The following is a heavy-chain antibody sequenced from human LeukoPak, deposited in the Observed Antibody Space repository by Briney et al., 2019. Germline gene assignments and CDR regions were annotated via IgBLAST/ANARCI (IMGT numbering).Heavy chain of an antibody. CDR2: IYYSGST. J-gene: IGHJ6*03. CDR1: GGFISSNSYY. V-gene: IGHV4-39*01. Sequence: SETLSLTCAVSGGFISSNSYYWGWIRQPPGKGLEWIGSIYYSGSTSYNPSLKSRVTISVDTSKNQFSLKLSSVTAADTAVYYCARHGDYYYYMDVWGKGTTVTVSS. CDR3: ARHGDYYYYMDV.